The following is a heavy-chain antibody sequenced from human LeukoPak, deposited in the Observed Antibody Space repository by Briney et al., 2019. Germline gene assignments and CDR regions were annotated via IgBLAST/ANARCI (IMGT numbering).Heavy chain of an antibody. V-gene: IGHV4-34*01. CDR2: INHSGST. D-gene: IGHD2-2*01. Sequence: SETLSLTCAVYGGSLSGYYWSWIRQPPGKGLEWIGEINHSGSTNYNPSLKSRVTISVDTSKNQFSLKLSSVTAADTAVYYCARRYCSSTSCYLPWFDPWGQGTLVTVSS. CDR3: ARRYCSSTSCYLPWFDP. J-gene: IGHJ5*02. CDR1: GGSLSGYY.